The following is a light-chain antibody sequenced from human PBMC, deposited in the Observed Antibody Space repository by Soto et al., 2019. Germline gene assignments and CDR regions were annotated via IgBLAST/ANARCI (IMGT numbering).Light chain of an antibody. CDR2: RAS. V-gene: IGKV1-5*03. Sequence: DIQRTQSPSTLSASVGDRVTITCRASQSISVWLAWYQQKPGEAPNLLIYRASILQSGVPSRFSGSGSGTEFTLTINSLQPDDFATYYCQRYNWYPYSFGQGTKVEIK. CDR1: QSISVW. J-gene: IGKJ2*03. CDR3: QRYNWYPYS.